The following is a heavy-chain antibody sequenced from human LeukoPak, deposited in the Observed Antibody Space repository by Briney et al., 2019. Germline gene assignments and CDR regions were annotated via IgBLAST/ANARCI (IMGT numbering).Heavy chain of an antibody. CDR3: ARHYDHSGYGFFQH. CDR2: IYYSGST. D-gene: IGHD3-22*01. Sequence: SETLSLTCTVSGGYLSSYCWSWIRQPPGKGLEWIGYIYYSGSTNYNPSLKSRVTISIETSKNQFSLKLSSVTAADTAAYYCARHYDHSGYGFFQHWGQGTLVTASS. J-gene: IGHJ1*01. V-gene: IGHV4-59*08. CDR1: GGYLSSYC.